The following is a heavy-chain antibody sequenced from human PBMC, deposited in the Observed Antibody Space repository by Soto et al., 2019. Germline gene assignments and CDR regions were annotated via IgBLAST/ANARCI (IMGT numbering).Heavy chain of an antibody. Sequence: TLSLTCTVSGGSISSSSYYWGWIRQPPGKGLEWIGSIYYSGSTYYNPSLKSRVTISVDTSKNQFSLKLSSVTAADTAVYYCARTPIVVVVAAISGWFDPWGQGTLVTVS. CDR3: ARTPIVVVVAAISGWFDP. CDR2: IYYSGST. J-gene: IGHJ5*02. CDR1: GGSISSSSYY. D-gene: IGHD2-15*01. V-gene: IGHV4-39*01.